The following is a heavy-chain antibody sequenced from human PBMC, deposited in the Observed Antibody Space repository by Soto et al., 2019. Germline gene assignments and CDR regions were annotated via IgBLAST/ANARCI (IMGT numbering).Heavy chain of an antibody. V-gene: IGHV3-33*01. Sequence: GGSLRLSCAASEFTFSSYGMHWVRQAPGKGLEWVAVIWYDGTNKYYADSVKGRFTISRDNSKNTLYLQMDSLRAEDTAIYYCARAGPTVVSTVLYYFDYWGQGTLVTVSS. D-gene: IGHD2-15*01. CDR3: ARAGPTVVSTVLYYFDY. CDR2: IWYDGTNK. CDR1: EFTFSSYG. J-gene: IGHJ4*02.